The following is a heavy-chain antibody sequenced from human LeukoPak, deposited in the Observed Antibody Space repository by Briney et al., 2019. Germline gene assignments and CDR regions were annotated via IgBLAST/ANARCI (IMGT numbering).Heavy chain of an antibody. V-gene: IGHV4-59*01. D-gene: IGHD1-26*01. Sequence: SETPPLTCTVSDASLSHDSWSWIRQPPGKGLEWIGHIYNSGSTNYNPSLKSRVTISVDTSKNQFSLKVSSVTAADTAVYYCARVGGTNYYYYNDLDVWGQGTTVTVSS. CDR3: ARVGGTNYYYYNDLDV. CDR2: IYNSGST. J-gene: IGHJ6*02. CDR1: DASLSHDS.